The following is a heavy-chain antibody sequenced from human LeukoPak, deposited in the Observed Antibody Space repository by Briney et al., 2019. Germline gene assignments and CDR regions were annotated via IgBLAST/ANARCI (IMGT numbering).Heavy chain of an antibody. CDR3: ARELPPYYFDY. J-gene: IGHJ4*02. V-gene: IGHV4-34*01. D-gene: IGHD1-26*01. CDR1: GGSFSGYY. Sequence: PSETLSLTCAVYGGSFSGYYWSRIRQPPGKGLEWIGEINHSGSTNYNPSLKSRVTISVDTSKNQFSLKLSSVTAADTAMYYCARELPPYYFDYWGQGTLVTVSS. CDR2: INHSGST.